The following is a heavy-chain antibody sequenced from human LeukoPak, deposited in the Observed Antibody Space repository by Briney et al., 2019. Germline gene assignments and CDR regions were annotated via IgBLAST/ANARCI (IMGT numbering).Heavy chain of an antibody. D-gene: IGHD5-18*01. CDR1: GFTFSTYG. V-gene: IGHV3-30*18. J-gene: IGHJ3*02. CDR2: ISYDGSNK. CDR3: AKDLRLWLQTDDAFDI. Sequence: GRSLRLSCAASGFTFSTYGMHWVRQAPGKGLEWVALISYDGSNKYYADSVKGRFTISRDNSKNTLYLQMNGLRAEDTAVYYCAKDLRLWLQTDDAFDIWGQGTMVTVSS.